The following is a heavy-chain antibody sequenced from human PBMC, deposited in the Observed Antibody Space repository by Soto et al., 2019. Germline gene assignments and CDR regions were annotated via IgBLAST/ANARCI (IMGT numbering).Heavy chain of an antibody. CDR2: ISPMFGAA. CDR1: GGTFNTYA. D-gene: IGHD3-10*01. J-gene: IGHJ4*02. Sequence: QVQLVQSGAEMKKPGSSVNVSCQSSGGTFNTYAMNWVRQAPGQGPEWMGEISPMFGAANYAPRFQGRVTITADESPGTSYMQLSSLTSEDTALYFCAREVQVHTPAFVYWGQGTLVTVSS. V-gene: IGHV1-69*19. CDR3: AREVQVHTPAFVY.